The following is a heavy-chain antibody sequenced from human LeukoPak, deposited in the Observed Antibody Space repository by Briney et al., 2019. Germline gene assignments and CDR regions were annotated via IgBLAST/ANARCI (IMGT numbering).Heavy chain of an antibody. J-gene: IGHJ4*02. D-gene: IGHD6-13*01. Sequence: ASVKVSCKASGYTFTSYYMHWVRQAPGQGLEWMGIINPSGGSTSYAQKFQGRVTMTRDTSTSTVYMELSSLRSEDKAVYYCARDVAIAAAGYYFGYWGQGTLVTVSS. CDR3: ARDVAIAAAGYYFGY. CDR2: INPSGGST. CDR1: GYTFTSYY. V-gene: IGHV1-46*01.